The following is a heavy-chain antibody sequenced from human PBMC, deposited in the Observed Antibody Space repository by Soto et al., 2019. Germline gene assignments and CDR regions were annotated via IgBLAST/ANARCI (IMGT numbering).Heavy chain of an antibody. CDR1: GFSFNNFA. Sequence: EVQLLESGGGLVQPGGSLRLSCAASGFSFNNFAMSWVRQAPGKGLEWVSVISSPVNAFYADSVKGRFTVSRDMSTNTLFLQMTSLRGEDTATYYCAKDAHDNYHYYTDVWGKGTTVTVSS. V-gene: IGHV3-23*01. D-gene: IGHD3-3*01. CDR2: ISSPVNA. J-gene: IGHJ6*03. CDR3: AKDAHDNYHYYTDV.